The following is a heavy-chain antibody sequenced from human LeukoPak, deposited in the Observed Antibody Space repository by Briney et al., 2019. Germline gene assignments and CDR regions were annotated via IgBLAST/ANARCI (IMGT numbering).Heavy chain of an antibody. CDR1: GFTVSSNY. CDR3: ARDLKTSGWYGDFDY. CDR2: IFSGGST. J-gene: IGHJ4*02. V-gene: IGHV3-53*01. D-gene: IGHD6-19*01. Sequence: GGSLRLSCVASGFTVSSNYMSWVRQAPGKGLEWVSAIFSGGSTFYADSVTGRFTISRDNSKNTGYLEMNSLRAEDTAVYYCARDLKTSGWYGDFDYWGQGTLVTVSS.